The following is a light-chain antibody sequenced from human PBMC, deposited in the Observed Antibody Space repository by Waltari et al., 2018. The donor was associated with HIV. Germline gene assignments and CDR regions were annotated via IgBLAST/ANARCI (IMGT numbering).Light chain of an antibody. CDR2: GNY. CDR3: ASWDASLNGWV. Sequence: QSVVTQPPSVSGTPGQTVTISCSGSTSNIGIKTVNWYQHLPGTAPKRLIYGNYQLPSGFPGRFSASKSGTSASLAISGLHSEDEADYYCASWDASLNGWVFCGGTKLTVL. V-gene: IGLV1-44*01. CDR1: TSNIGIKT. J-gene: IGLJ3*02.